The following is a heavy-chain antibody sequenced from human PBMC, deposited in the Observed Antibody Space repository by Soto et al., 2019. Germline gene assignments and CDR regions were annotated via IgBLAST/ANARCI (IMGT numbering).Heavy chain of an antibody. CDR2: IKSVIDDETT. CDR3: TADVPEYGSGELDY. J-gene: IGHJ4*02. CDR1: GFTFKNAW. Sequence: EVQLVKSGGGVVKPGGSLRLSCAASGFTFKNAWMTWVRQAPGKGLEWVGRIKSVIDDETTDYAAPIKGRFTISRDDSRNTLYLQMDSLKIDDTAMYYCTADVPEYGSGELDYRGQGTLVTVSS. V-gene: IGHV3-15*01. D-gene: IGHD3-10*01.